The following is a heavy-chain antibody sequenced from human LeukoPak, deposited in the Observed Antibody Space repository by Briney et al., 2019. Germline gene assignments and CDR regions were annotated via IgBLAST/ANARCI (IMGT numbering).Heavy chain of an antibody. D-gene: IGHD6-19*01. Sequence: PGGSLRLSCAASGFTFSSYAMSWVRQAPGKGLEWVSAISGSGGSTYYADSVKGRFTISRDNSKNTLYLQMNSLRAEDTAVYYCAKAPGLVLYCYYYMDVWGKGTTVTVSS. CDR2: ISGSGGST. V-gene: IGHV3-23*01. J-gene: IGHJ6*03. CDR1: GFTFSSYA. CDR3: AKAPGLVLYCYYYMDV.